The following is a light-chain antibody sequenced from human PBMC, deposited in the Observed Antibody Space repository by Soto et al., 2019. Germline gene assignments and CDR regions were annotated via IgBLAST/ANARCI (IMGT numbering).Light chain of an antibody. CDR2: GAS. V-gene: IGKV3-20*01. J-gene: IGKJ1*01. CDR3: QQYGGLPRT. CDR1: QSVSSNY. Sequence: EIVLTQSPGTVSLSPGERATLSCRASQSVSSNYLAWYQQKPGQAPRLLIYGASSRATGIPDRFSGSGSGTDFTLTISRLEPEDSAVYYCQQYGGLPRTFGQGTKVEIK.